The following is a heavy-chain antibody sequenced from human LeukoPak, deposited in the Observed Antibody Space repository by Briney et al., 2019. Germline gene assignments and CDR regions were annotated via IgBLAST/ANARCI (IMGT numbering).Heavy chain of an antibody. CDR1: GFTFSTFV. J-gene: IGHJ4*02. Sequence: PGSSLRLSCAASGFTFSTFVMHWFRQAPGKGLEWVAVIRPDGSHISYVDPVKGRFTISRDNSNNMLYLQMNSLRAEDTALYYCLREVDWKYAFDYWGRGTLVTVSS. V-gene: IGHV3-33*01. CDR2: IRPDGSHI. CDR3: LREVDWKYAFDY. D-gene: IGHD1-7*01.